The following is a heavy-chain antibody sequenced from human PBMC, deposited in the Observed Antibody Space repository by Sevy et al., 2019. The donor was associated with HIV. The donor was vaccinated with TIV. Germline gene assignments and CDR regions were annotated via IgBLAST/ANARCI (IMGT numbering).Heavy chain of an antibody. CDR1: GFSFSYYG. Sequence: GGSLRLSCIGSGFSFSYYGIHWVRQSPGKGLDWVALISHDGINEYYADSVKSRFTIIRDNSKNTVYLVMNSLRTEDTAIYFCANAYSGSYSPSNLYALDVWGQGTTVTVSS. V-gene: IGHV3-30*18. J-gene: IGHJ6*02. CDR2: ISHDGINE. D-gene: IGHD1-26*01. CDR3: ANAYSGSYSPSNLYALDV.